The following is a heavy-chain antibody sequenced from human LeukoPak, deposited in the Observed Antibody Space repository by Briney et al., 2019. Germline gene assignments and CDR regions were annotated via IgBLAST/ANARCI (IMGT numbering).Heavy chain of an antibody. CDR1: GGSFSGCY. CDR2: INHSGST. CDR3: ARGRTYYYGSGSYSP. J-gene: IGHJ5*02. Sequence: SETLSLTCAVYGGSFSGCYWSWIRQPPGKGLEWIGEINHSGSTNYNPSLKSRVTISVDTSKNQFSLKLSSVTAADTAVYYCARGRTYYYGSGSYSPWGQGTLVTVSS. D-gene: IGHD3-10*01. V-gene: IGHV4-34*01.